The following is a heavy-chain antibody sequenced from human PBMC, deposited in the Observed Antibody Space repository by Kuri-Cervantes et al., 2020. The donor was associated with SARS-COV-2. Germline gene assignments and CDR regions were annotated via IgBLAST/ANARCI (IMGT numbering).Heavy chain of an antibody. J-gene: IGHJ4*02. CDR2: IYPGDSDT. CDR3: ARLIGQVGVVGGY. Sequence: GESLKISCKGSGHSFTTYWIGWVRQMPGKGLEWMGIIYPGDSDTRYSPSFQGQVTISADKSISTAYLQWSSLKASDTAMYYRARLIGQVGVVGGYWGQGTLVTVSS. V-gene: IGHV5-51*01. CDR1: GHSFTTYW. D-gene: IGHD2-21*01.